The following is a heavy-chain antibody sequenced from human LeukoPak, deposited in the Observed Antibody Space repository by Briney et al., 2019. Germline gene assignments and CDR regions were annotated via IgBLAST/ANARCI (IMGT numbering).Heavy chain of an antibody. CDR2: MFYRGST. J-gene: IGHJ4*02. Sequence: SETLSLTCTVSGASVSSGSYSWNWIRQPPGKGLEWIGYMFYRGSTNYNPSLKSRVTISVDSSKNQFSLNLSSVTAADTAVYYCAKYTENMGVLGHWGQGTLVTVSS. CDR3: AKYTENMGVLGH. V-gene: IGHV4-61*01. CDR1: GASVSSGSYS. D-gene: IGHD3-16*01.